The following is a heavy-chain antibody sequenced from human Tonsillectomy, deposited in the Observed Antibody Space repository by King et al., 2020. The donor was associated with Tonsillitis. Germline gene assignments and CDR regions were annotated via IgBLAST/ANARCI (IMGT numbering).Heavy chain of an antibody. V-gene: IGHV3-7*04. CDR2: IKQDGSET. CDR1: GFTFSANW. J-gene: IGHJ4*02. D-gene: IGHD4/OR15-4a*01. Sequence: VQLVESGGGLVQPGGSLRLSCGASGFTFSANWMGWVRQAPGRGLELVANIKQDGSETYNVDSVKGLFTISKDNAKNLQFLQMNSLRVEDTAVYYCVRGPNYGDRSDYFDLWGQGTLVTVSS. CDR3: VRGPNYGDRSDYFDL.